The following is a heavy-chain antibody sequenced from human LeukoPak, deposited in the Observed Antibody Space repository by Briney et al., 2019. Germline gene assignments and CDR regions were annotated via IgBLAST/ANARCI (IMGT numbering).Heavy chain of an antibody. CDR2: ISDSGGRT. V-gene: IGHV3-23*01. D-gene: IGHD3-22*01. J-gene: IGHJ4*02. CDR1: GITLSNYG. Sequence: GGSLRLSCAVSGITLSNYGMSWVRQAPGKGLEWVAGISDSGGRTNYTDSVKGRFTISRDNPKNTLHLQMNSLSAEDTAVYFCAKRGVVIRVILVGFHKEAYYFDSWGQGALVTVSS. CDR3: AKRGVVIRVILVGFHKEAYYFDS.